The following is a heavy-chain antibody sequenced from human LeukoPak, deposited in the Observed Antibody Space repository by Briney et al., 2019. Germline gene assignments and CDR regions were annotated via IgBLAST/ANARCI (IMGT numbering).Heavy chain of an antibody. V-gene: IGHV3-74*01. CDR3: ARVFNIAAEDGYGMDV. CDR1: GFTFSSYW. J-gene: IGHJ6*02. CDR2: INTGGSST. Sequence: GGSLRLSCAASGFTFSSYWMHWVRQAPGKGLVWVSRINTGGSSTTYADSVKGRFTISRDNAKNTLYLQMNSLRVEDTAVYYCARVFNIAAEDGYGMDVWGQGTTVTVSS. D-gene: IGHD6-13*01.